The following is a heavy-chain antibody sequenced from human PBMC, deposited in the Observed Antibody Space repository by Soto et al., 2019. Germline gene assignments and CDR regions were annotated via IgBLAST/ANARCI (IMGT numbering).Heavy chain of an antibody. CDR1: GYSFTSYW. J-gene: IGHJ4*02. CDR3: ARLSMYTSGWSSPFDY. D-gene: IGHD6-19*01. V-gene: IGHV5-10-1*01. Sequence: PGESLKISCKGSGYSFTSYWISWVRQMPGKGLEWVGRIDPSDSYSNYSPSFQGHVTISADKYISTAYLQWSSLKASDTAMYYCARLSMYTSGWSSPFDYWGQGALVTVSS. CDR2: IDPSDSYS.